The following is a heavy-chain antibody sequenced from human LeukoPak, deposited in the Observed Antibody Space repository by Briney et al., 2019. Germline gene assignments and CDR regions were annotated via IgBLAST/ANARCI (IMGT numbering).Heavy chain of an antibody. D-gene: IGHD6-6*01. CDR1: GFTFSGFW. CDR2: INSDGSEG. Sequence: GGSLRLSCAVSGFTFSGFWMSWSRQAPGKGLEWVASINSDGSEGYYADVVKGRFTISRDDAKNSLYLQINSLRAEDTAVYYCARSSYSSSSSVWGQGTMVTVSS. CDR3: ARSSYSSSSSV. J-gene: IGHJ3*01. V-gene: IGHV3-7*03.